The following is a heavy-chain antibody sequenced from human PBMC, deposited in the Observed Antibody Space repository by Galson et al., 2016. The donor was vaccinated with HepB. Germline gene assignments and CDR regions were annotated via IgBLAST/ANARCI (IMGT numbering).Heavy chain of an antibody. CDR2: TYYGRGN. V-gene: IGHV4-61*05. D-gene: IGHD2-15*01. Sequence: SETLSLTCTVSGASLGLSGYHWAWIRQPAGKGLEWVAHTYYGRGNTYNPSLRSRVTLSIDASTNEMSLTLKSVTAADTAVYYCAPLGYCRGGLCYKVYWGQGTLVTVSS. J-gene: IGHJ4*02. CDR3: APLGYCRGGLCYKVY. CDR1: GASLGLSGYH.